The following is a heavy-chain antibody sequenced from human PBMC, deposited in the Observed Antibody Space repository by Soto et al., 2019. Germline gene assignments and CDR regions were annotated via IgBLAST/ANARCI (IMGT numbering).Heavy chain of an antibody. J-gene: IGHJ4*02. CDR3: ARGYYDSSVYYFDY. D-gene: IGHD3-22*01. Sequence: PSETLSLTCTVPGGSVNIGTYYWSWIRQPPGKGLEWIGEINHSGSTNYNPSLKSRVTISVDTSKNQFSLKLSSVTAADTAVYYCARGYYDSSVYYFDYWGQGTLVTVSS. CDR1: GGSVNIGTYY. V-gene: IGHV4-61*01. CDR2: INHSGST.